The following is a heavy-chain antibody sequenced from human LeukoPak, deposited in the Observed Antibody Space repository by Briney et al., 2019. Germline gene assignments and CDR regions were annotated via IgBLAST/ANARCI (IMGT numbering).Heavy chain of an antibody. CDR2: INHSGST. CDR3: ARHRARQQWLVSLDY. J-gene: IGHJ4*02. Sequence: SETLSLTCAVYGGSFSGYYWSWIRQPPGKGLEWIGEINHSGSTNYNPSLKSRVTISVDTSKNQFSLKLSSVTAADTAVYYCARHRARQQWLVSLDYWGQGTLVTVSS. D-gene: IGHD6-19*01. CDR1: GGSFSGYY. V-gene: IGHV4-34*01.